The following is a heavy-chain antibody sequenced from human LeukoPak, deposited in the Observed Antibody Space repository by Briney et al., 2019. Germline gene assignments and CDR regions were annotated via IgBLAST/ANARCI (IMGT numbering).Heavy chain of an antibody. CDR3: ARWRCTSTSCFFDY. D-gene: IGHD2-2*01. J-gene: IGHJ4*02. V-gene: IGHV3-48*04. CDR1: GFSFSSYI. CDR2: ISSSSSTI. Sequence: GGSLRLSCAASGFSFSSYIMNWVRQAPGKGPEWVSHISSSSSTIYYADSVKGRFMISRDNAKNSLFLQMNSLRAEDTAVYYCARWRCTSTSCFFDYWGQGTLATVSS.